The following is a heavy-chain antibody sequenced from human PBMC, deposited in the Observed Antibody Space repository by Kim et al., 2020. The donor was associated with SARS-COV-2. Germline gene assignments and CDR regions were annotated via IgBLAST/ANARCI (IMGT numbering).Heavy chain of an antibody. CDR2: IYYSEST. D-gene: IGHD3-9*01. CDR1: GGSISSSSYY. J-gene: IGHJ4*02. V-gene: IGHV4-39*01. Sequence: SETLSLTCTVSGGSISSSSYYWGWIRQPPGKGREWIGSIYYSESTYYNPSLKSRVTISVDTTKNQFSLKLSCVTAADTAVYYCARHLRSGLVASTRGFDYWGQGTLVTSSS. CDR3: ARHLRSGLVASTRGFDY.